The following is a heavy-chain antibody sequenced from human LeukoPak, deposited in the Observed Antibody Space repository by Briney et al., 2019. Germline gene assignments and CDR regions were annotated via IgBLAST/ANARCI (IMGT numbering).Heavy chain of an antibody. J-gene: IGHJ6*03. CDR2: IYHSGST. V-gene: IGHV4-30-2*03. CDR1: GGSISSGGYY. D-gene: IGHD4-17*01. CDR3: ARHSTDYYYYMDV. Sequence: SETLSLTCTVSGGSISSGGYYWSWIRQPPGKGLEWIGYIYHSGSTNYNPSLKSRVTISVDTSKNQFSLKLSSVTAADTAVYYCARHSTDYYYYMDVWGKGTTVTVSS.